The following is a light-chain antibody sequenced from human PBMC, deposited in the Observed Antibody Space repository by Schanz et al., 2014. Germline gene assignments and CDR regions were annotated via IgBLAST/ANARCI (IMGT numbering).Light chain of an antibody. CDR2: DAS. Sequence: DVQMTQSPSTLSASIGDRVTITCRASQSISTWLAWYQQKLGKAPNLLIYDASISESGVPSRFRGRGSGTEFTLTISSLQPDDFATYYCQQYNIYPWTFGQGTKLEI. CDR3: QQYNIYPWT. V-gene: IGKV1-5*01. CDR1: QSISTW. J-gene: IGKJ2*02.